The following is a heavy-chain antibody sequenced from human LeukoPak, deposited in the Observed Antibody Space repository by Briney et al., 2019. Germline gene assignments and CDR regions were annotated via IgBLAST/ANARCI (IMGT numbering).Heavy chain of an antibody. CDR3: AKEPWYYYDISGYYDY. J-gene: IGHJ4*02. CDR1: GFTFGSYG. D-gene: IGHD3-22*01. CDR2: ISYDGSNK. Sequence: GGSLRLSCAASGFTFGSYGMHWVRQAPGKGLEWVAVISYDGSNKYYADSVKGRFTISRDNSKNTLYLQMNSLRAEDTAVYYCAKEPWYYYDISGYYDYWGQGTLVTVSS. V-gene: IGHV3-30*18.